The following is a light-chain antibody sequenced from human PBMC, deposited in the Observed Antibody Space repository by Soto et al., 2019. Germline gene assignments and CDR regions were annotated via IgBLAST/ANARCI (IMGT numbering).Light chain of an antibody. CDR1: SSNIGSNT. V-gene: IGLV1-44*01. J-gene: IGLJ2*01. CDR3: AACDDSLNGHVV. CDR2: SNN. Sequence: QSVLTQPPSASGTPGQRVTISCSESSSNIGSNTVNWYQQLPGTAPKLLIYSNNQRPSGVPDRFSGSKSGTSASLAISGLQSEDEADYYCAACDDSLNGHVVFGGGTKLTVL.